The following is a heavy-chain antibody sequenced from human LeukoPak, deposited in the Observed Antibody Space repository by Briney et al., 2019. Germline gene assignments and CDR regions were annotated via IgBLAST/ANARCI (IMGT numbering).Heavy chain of an antibody. CDR3: AGATLSGSYGVFDY. CDR2: IYTSGST. CDR1: GGSISSGSYY. Sequence: KSSGTLSLTCTVSGGSISSGSYYWSWIRQPAGKGLEWIGRIYTSGSTNYNPSLKSRVTISVDTSKNQFSLNLNSVTAADTAMYYCAGATLSGSYGVFDYWGQGTLVTVSS. D-gene: IGHD1-26*01. V-gene: IGHV4-61*02. J-gene: IGHJ4*02.